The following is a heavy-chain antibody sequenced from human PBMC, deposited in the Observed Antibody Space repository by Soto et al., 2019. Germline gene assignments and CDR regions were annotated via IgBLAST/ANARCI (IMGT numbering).Heavy chain of an antibody. Sequence: QITLKESGPTLVKPTQTLTLTCTFSGFSLSTSGVGVGWIRQPPGKALEWLALIYWDDDKIYSPSRSSRLTITKDTSKNQVVLTMTNIYPVDTATYYCAHRTTRWLQLGFDYWGQVTLVTVYS. V-gene: IGHV2-5*02. CDR2: IYWDDDK. D-gene: IGHD5-12*01. J-gene: IGHJ4*02. CDR1: GFSLSTSGVG. CDR3: AHRTTRWLQLGFDY.